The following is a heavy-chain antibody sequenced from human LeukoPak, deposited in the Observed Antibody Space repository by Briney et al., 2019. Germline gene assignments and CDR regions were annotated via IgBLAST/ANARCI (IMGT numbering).Heavy chain of an antibody. CDR2: IYTSGST. CDR3: AKVDLRAAYFDY. CDR1: GGSISSYY. V-gene: IGHV4-4*07. D-gene: IGHD2-15*01. Sequence: SETLSLTCTVPGGSISSYYWSWIRQPAGKGLEWIGRIYTSGSTGYNPSLKSRVTMSVDTSKNQFSLKLSSVTAAATALHYCAKVDLRAAYFDYWGQGTLVTVSS. J-gene: IGHJ4*02.